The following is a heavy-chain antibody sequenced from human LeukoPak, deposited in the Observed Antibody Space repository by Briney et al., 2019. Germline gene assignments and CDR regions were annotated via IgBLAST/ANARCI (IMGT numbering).Heavy chain of an antibody. CDR3: AREGVIAVAGTALFDY. CDR1: GDSVSSNSAA. Sequence: SQTLSLTCAISGDSVSSNSAAWNWIRQSPSRGLEWLGRTYYRSKWYNDYAVSVKSRITINPDTSKNQFSLQLNSVTPKDTAVYYCAREGVIAVAGTALFDYWGQGTLVTVSS. V-gene: IGHV6-1*01. D-gene: IGHD6-19*01. J-gene: IGHJ4*02. CDR2: TYYRSKWYN.